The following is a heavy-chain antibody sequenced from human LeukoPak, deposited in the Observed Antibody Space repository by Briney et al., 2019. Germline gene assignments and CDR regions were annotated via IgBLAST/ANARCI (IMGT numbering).Heavy chain of an antibody. CDR2: ISAYNGNT. CDR1: GYTFTSYG. J-gene: IGHJ5*02. CDR3: ARVGCSSTSCRRTGNWFDP. Sequence: ASVKVSCKASGYTFTSYGISWVRQAPGQGLEWMGWISAYNGNTNYAQKFQGRVTMTRNTSISTAYMELSSLRSEDTAVYYCARVGCSSTSCRRTGNWFDPWGQGTLVTVSS. V-gene: IGHV1-18*01. D-gene: IGHD2-2*01.